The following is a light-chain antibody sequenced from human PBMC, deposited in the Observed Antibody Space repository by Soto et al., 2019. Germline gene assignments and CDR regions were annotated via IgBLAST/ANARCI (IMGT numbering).Light chain of an antibody. J-gene: IGLJ1*01. CDR3: SSYTSSSTLEV. Sequence: QSALTQPASVSGSPGQSITISCTGTSSDVGGYNYVSWYQQHPGKATKLMIYDVSNRPSGVSNRIYGSKSGNTASLTISELQAEDEADYYCSSYTSSSTLEVFGTGTKVTVL. CDR1: SSDVGGYNY. V-gene: IGLV2-14*01. CDR2: DVS.